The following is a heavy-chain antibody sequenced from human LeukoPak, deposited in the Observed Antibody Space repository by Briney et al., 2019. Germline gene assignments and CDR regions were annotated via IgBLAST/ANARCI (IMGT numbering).Heavy chain of an antibody. Sequence: SETLSLTCAVYGGSFSGYYWSWIRQPPGKGLEWIGEINHSGSTNYNPSLKSRVTISVDTSKNQFSLKLNPVTAADTAVYYCARELDYWGQGTLVTVSS. J-gene: IGHJ4*02. CDR3: ARELDY. D-gene: IGHD6-6*01. V-gene: IGHV4-34*01. CDR2: INHSGST. CDR1: GGSFSGYY.